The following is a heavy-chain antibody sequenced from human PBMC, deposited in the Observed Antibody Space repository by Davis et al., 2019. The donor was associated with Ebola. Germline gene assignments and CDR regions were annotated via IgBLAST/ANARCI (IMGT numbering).Heavy chain of an antibody. CDR3: ARGWIPPRGLGVLWFREGYNWFDP. J-gene: IGHJ5*02. D-gene: IGHD3-10*01. CDR2: LNPNSGNT. Sequence: ASVKVSCKASGYTFTSYGISWLRQAPGQGLEWMGWLNPNSGNTDATHKFQGRVTMTRNTSISTAYMELSSLRSEDTAVYYCARGWIPPRGLGVLWFREGYNWFDPWGQGTLVTVSS. V-gene: IGHV1-8*02. CDR1: GYTFTSYG.